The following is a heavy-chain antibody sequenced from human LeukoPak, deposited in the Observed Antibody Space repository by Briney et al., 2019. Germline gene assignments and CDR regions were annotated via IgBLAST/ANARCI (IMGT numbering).Heavy chain of an antibody. CDR2: INPNSGGT. CDR1: GYIFTGHH. V-gene: IGHV1-2*02. J-gene: IGHJ5*02. CDR3: ARGLSQQLINWFDP. Sequence: ASVKVSCKASGYIFTGHHVHWVRQVPGQGLEWLGWINPNSGGTNYAQTFQGRVAMTSDTSISTAYMELSRLTSADTAVYYCARGLSQQLINWFDPWGQGTLVTVTP. D-gene: IGHD6-13*01.